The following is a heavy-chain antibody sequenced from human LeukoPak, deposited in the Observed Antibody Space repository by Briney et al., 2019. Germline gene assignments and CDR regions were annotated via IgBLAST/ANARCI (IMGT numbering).Heavy chain of an antibody. CDR2: ISYGGSNK. V-gene: IGHV3-30-3*01. CDR1: GFTFSSYA. D-gene: IGHD2-2*01. Sequence: GRSLRLSCAASGFTFSSYAMHWVRQAPGKGLEGVAVISYGGSNKYYADSVKGRFTISRDNSKNTLYLQMNSLRAEDTAVYYCARDRGVVVPAAMYFDYWGQGTLVTVSS. J-gene: IGHJ4*02. CDR3: ARDRGVVVPAAMYFDY.